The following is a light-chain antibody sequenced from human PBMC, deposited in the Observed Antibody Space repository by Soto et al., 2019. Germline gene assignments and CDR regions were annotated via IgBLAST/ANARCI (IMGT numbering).Light chain of an antibody. CDR2: EVS. CDR1: SSDVGGYNY. V-gene: IGLV2-8*01. Sequence: QSVLTQPPSASGSPGQSVTISCAGTSSDVGGYNYVSWYQQYPGKVPKLMIYEVSERPSGVPDRFSGSKSGNTAFLTVSGLQAEDEADYYCLSYAHTADVFGTGTKLTVL. J-gene: IGLJ1*01. CDR3: LSYAHTADV.